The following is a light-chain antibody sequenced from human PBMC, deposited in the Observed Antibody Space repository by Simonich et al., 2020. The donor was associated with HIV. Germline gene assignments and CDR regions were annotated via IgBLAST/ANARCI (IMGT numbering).Light chain of an antibody. Sequence: DIVMTQSPDSLVVSLGERATINCKSSQSVLYSSNNKNYLAWYQQKPGQPPKLLIYWASTRESGVPDRFSASGSGTDFTLTISSLQAEDVAVYYCQQYYSTPPTFGQGTKVNIK. CDR3: QQYYSTPPT. J-gene: IGKJ1*01. CDR2: WAS. CDR1: QSVLYSSNNKNY. V-gene: IGKV4-1*01.